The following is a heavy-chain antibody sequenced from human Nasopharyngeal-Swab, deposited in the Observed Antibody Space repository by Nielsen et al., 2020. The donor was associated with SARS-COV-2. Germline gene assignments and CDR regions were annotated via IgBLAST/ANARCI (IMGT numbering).Heavy chain of an antibody. CDR2: IWYYESNK. J-gene: IGHJ3*01. Sequence: GESLKISCAASGFSFSTYGMHWVRHSPVKGLEWLTHIWYYESNKYYADSVKGRFTVSRENSKNTLFLEMDGLRAEDTAVYYCARGSSVHAFDFWGQGTEVTVSS. CDR3: ARGSSVHAFDF. V-gene: IGHV3-33*01. CDR1: GFSFSTYG. D-gene: IGHD3-10*01.